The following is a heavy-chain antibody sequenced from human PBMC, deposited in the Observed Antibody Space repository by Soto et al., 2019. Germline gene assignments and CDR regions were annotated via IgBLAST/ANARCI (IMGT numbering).Heavy chain of an antibody. Sequence: QVQLVESGGGVVQPGRSLRLSCVASGFTLSSYGMHWVRQAPGKGLEWVAVISYDGSNKFYADSVKGRFTVSRDNSKNTLYLQMNSLRPEDTAVYSCVKPTEVLLPASGMDVWGQGTTVTGSS. D-gene: IGHD3-22*01. CDR2: ISYDGSNK. CDR1: GFTLSSYG. J-gene: IGHJ6*02. V-gene: IGHV3-30*18. CDR3: VKPTEVLLPASGMDV.